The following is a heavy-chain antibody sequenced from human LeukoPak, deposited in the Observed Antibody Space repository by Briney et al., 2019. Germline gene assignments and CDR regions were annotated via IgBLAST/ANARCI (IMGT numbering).Heavy chain of an antibody. CDR3: ASILGYCSGGDCLDY. J-gene: IGHJ4*02. D-gene: IGHD2-15*01. CDR1: GYTFTGYY. CDR2: INPNSGGT. V-gene: IGHV1-2*02. Sequence: ASVKVSCKASGYTFTGYYMHWVRQAPGQGLEWMGWINPNSGGTNYAQKFQGRVTMTRDTSISTACMELSRLRSDDTAVYYCASILGYCSGGDCLDYWGQGTLVTVSS.